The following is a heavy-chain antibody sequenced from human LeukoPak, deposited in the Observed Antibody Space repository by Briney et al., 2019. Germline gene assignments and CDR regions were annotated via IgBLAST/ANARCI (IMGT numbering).Heavy chain of an antibody. CDR1: GGTFTTYA. J-gene: IGHJ6*02. D-gene: IGHD2/OR15-2a*01. CDR3: ARDPQFQGNSESIYYNYAMDV. CDR2: IIPVLGVT. Sequence: SVKVSCKASGGTFTTYAVTWVRQAPGQGLEWMGRIIPVLGVTNYAQRFQGRVTITADKSTTTAYMQLNNLRSEDTAVYFCARDPQFQGNSESIYYNYAMDVWGQGTMVTVSS. V-gene: IGHV1-69*04.